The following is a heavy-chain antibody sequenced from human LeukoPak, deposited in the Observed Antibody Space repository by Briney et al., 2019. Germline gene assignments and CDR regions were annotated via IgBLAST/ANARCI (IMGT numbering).Heavy chain of an antibody. Sequence: SETLSLTCTVSGGSISSSSYYWGWIRQPPGKGLEWIGSIYYSGSTYYNPSLKSRVTISVDTSKNQFSLKLSSVTAADTAVYYCARKTQLSLISLQWFGERRNWFDPWGRGTLVTVSS. CDR2: IYYSGST. J-gene: IGHJ5*02. V-gene: IGHV4-39*07. D-gene: IGHD3-10*01. CDR3: ARKTQLSLISLQWFGERRNWFDP. CDR1: GGSISSSSYY.